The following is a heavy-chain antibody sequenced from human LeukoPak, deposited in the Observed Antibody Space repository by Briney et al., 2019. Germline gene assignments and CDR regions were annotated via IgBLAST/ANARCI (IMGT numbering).Heavy chain of an antibody. D-gene: IGHD1-1*01. Sequence: GESLKISCKGSGYSFTSYGIGWVRQVPGQGLEWMGIIYPCDSDTKYSPSFQGQVTISADRSISTAYLQWSSLKASDTAMYYCARHETGPYFDYWGQGTLVTVSS. V-gene: IGHV5-51*01. CDR2: IYPCDSDT. CDR3: ARHETGPYFDY. CDR1: GYSFTSYG. J-gene: IGHJ4*02.